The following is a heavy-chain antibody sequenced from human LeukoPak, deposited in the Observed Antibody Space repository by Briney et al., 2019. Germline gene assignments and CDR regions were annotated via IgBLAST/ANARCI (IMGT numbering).Heavy chain of an antibody. CDR1: GFTSSDYT. CDR3: ARDDYYDSSGPPDS. Sequence: PGGSLRLSCSASGFTSSDYTMHWVRQAPGKGLEYVSGISSSGGSTYYADSVKGRFTISRDNSKNTLYLQMSSLRAEDTAVYYCARDDYYDSSGPPDSWGQGTLVTVSS. V-gene: IGHV3-64D*09. D-gene: IGHD3-22*01. J-gene: IGHJ5*01. CDR2: ISSSGGST.